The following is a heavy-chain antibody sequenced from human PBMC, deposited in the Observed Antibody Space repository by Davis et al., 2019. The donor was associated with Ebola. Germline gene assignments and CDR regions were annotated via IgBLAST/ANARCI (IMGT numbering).Heavy chain of an antibody. CDR1: GFTFSSYG. CDR2: IWYDGSNK. V-gene: IGHV3-33*01. D-gene: IGHD2-15*01. J-gene: IGHJ3*01. Sequence: GGSLRLSCAASGFTFSSYGMHWVRQAPGKGLEWVAVIWYDGSNKYYADSVKGRFTISRDNAKSTLYLQMDSLTADDTALYYCTRGVDTTLASWSDALDVWGQGTMVTVSS. CDR3: TRGVDTTLASWSDALDV.